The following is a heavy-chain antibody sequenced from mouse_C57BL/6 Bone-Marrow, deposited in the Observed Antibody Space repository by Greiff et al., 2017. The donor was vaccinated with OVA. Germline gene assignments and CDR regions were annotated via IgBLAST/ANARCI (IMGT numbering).Heavy chain of an antibody. CDR2: IYPGSGNT. J-gene: IGHJ2*01. CDR3: ARYPFADY. V-gene: IGHV1-76*01. Sequence: VQLQQSGAELVRPGASVKLSCKASGYTFTDYYINWVKQRPGQGLEWIARIYPGSGNTYYNEKFKGKATLTAEKSSSTAYMQLSSLTSEDSAVYFCARYPFADYWGQGTTLTVSS. CDR1: GYTFTDYY.